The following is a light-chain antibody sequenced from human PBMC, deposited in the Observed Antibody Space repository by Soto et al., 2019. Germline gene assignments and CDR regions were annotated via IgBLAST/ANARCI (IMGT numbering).Light chain of an antibody. J-gene: IGKJ4*01. CDR1: QSIGGF. V-gene: IGKV1-39*01. CDR3: QQSYSTPLT. Sequence: DIQMTQSPSSLSVSVGDRVTITCRASQSIGGFLNWYQQKLGKAPKLLIYAASSLQGGVPSRFSGSGSGTDFTLTISSLQPEDFATYYCQQSYSTPLTFGGGTKVDIK. CDR2: AAS.